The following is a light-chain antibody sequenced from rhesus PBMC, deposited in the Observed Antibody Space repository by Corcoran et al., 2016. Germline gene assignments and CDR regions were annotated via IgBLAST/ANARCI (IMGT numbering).Light chain of an antibody. J-gene: IGKJ1*01. CDR1: QSLLHHNRNTF. CDR3: VQTIAFPWT. CDR2: GGS. Sequence: DIVMTQTPLSLPITPGEPASISCRSSQSLLHHNRNTFLHWYLQKPGLSPQLLIYGGSNRASGVPDRFSGSWSGTDFKLKISKMEAEDVGVYYCVQTIAFPWTVGQGTKVEIK. V-gene: IGKV2-72*01.